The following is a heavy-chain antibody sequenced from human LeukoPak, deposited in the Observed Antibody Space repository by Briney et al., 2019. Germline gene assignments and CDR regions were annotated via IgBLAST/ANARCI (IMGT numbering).Heavy chain of an antibody. V-gene: IGHV1-8*03. J-gene: IGHJ4*02. CDR2: MNPNSGNT. D-gene: IGHD6-19*01. CDR1: GYTFTSYD. Sequence: GASVKVSCKASGYTFTSYDINWVRQATGQGLEWMGWMNPNSGNTGYAQKFQGRVTITRNTSISTAYMELSSLRSEDTAVYYCARGLYKRYSSGWYVLDYWGQGTLVTVSS. CDR3: ARGLYKRYSSGWYVLDY.